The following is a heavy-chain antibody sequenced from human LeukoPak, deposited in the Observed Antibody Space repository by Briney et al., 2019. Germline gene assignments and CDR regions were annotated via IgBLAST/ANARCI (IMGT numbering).Heavy chain of an antibody. CDR1: GYTFTDYY. Sequence: ASVKVSCKASGYTFTDYYIYWVRQAPGQGLEWMGWTNPKNGGTNYAQKFQGRVTMTSDTSISTAYMDPNSLKSDDTAVYYCARRVTAASGFDYWGQGTLVTVSS. CDR3: ARRVTAASGFDY. J-gene: IGHJ4*02. D-gene: IGHD6-13*01. CDR2: TNPKNGGT. V-gene: IGHV1-2*02.